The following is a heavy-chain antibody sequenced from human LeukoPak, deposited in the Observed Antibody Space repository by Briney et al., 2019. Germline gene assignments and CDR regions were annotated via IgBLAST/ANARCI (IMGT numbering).Heavy chain of an antibody. CDR1: GFTFSSYW. J-gene: IGHJ4*02. CDR2: IKQDGSEK. CDR3: ARLVVVPAAIAKDKGYYFDY. V-gene: IGHV3-7*01. D-gene: IGHD2-2*02. Sequence: GGSLRLSCAASGFTFSSYWMSWVRQAPGKGLERVANIKQDGSEKYYVDSVKGRFTISRDNAKNSLYLQMNSLRAEDTAVYYCARLVVVPAAIAKDKGYYFDYWGQGTLVTVSS.